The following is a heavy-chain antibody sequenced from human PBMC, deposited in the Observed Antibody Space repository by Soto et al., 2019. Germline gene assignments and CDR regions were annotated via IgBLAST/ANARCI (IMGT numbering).Heavy chain of an antibody. Sequence: LSLTCTFSGGSISSGGYYWSWIRQHPGKGLEWIGYIYYSGSTYYNPSLKSRVTISVGTSKNQFSLKLSSVTAADTAVYYCARASQGGTIFGVVIINWFDPWGQGTLVTVSS. V-gene: IGHV4-31*03. CDR2: IYYSGST. D-gene: IGHD3-3*01. CDR1: GGSISSGGYY. J-gene: IGHJ5*02. CDR3: ARASQGGTIFGVVIINWFDP.